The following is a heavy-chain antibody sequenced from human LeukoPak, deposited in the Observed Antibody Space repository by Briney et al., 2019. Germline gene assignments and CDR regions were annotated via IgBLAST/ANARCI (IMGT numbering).Heavy chain of an antibody. V-gene: IGHV4-39*07. CDR3: AGSYDSSGYYSQVWFDP. J-gene: IGHJ5*02. CDR1: GGSISSSSYY. Sequence: SETLSLTCTVSGGSISSSSYYWGWIRQPPGKGLEWIGSIYYSGSTYYNPSLKSRVTISVDTSKNQFSLKLSSVTAADTAVYYCAGSYDSSGYYSQVWFDPWGQGTLVTVSS. D-gene: IGHD3-22*01. CDR2: IYYSGST.